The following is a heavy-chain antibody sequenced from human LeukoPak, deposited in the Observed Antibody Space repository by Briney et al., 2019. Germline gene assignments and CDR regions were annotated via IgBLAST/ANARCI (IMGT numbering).Heavy chain of an antibody. CDR2: ISGSGGST. D-gene: IGHD3-9*01. CDR1: GLTFSSYG. CDR3: ARVILYGRYDILTGYYIGFDY. Sequence: PGGSLRLSCAASGLTFSSYGMSWVRQAPGKGLEWVSAISGSGGSTYYADSVKGRFTISRDNAKNSLYLQMNSLRAEDTALYYCARVILYGRYDILTGYYIGFDYWGQGTLVTVSS. V-gene: IGHV3-23*01. J-gene: IGHJ4*02.